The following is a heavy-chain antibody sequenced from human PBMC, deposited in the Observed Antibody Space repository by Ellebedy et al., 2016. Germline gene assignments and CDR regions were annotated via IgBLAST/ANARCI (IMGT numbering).Heavy chain of an antibody. CDR2: ISSSSSYT. Sequence: GGSLRLSCAASGFTFSSYAMSWVRQAPGKGLEWVSYISSSSSYTNYADSVKGRFTISRDNAKNSLCLQMNSLRAEDTAVYYCARGQLRLGELSLAPFDYWGQGTLVTVSS. CDR1: GFTFSSYA. V-gene: IGHV3-21*05. J-gene: IGHJ4*02. CDR3: ARGQLRLGELSLAPFDY. D-gene: IGHD3-16*02.